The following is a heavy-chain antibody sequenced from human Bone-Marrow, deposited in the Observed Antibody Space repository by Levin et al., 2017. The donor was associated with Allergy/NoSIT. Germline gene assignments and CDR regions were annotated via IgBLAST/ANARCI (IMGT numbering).Heavy chain of an antibody. D-gene: IGHD3-9*01. CDR3: VRSNENLTGYGFRFDS. J-gene: IGHJ5*01. CDR2: IYHSGYT. Sequence: SQTLSLTCTVSGGSINSACYWNWIRQCPGKGLEWIGYIYHSGYTNYNPSLKSRLIISADTSNNQFSLTLSSVTSADTAGYYCVRSNENLTGYGFRFDSWGQGTLVTVSS. CDR1: GGSINSACY. V-gene: IGHV4-31*03.